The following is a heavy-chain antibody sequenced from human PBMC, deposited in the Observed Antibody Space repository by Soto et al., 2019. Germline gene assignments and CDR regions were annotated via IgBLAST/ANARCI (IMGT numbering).Heavy chain of an antibody. CDR1: GGSISSGGYY. D-gene: IGHD3-9*01. CDR3: ARERVDGNWFDP. J-gene: IGHJ5*02. Sequence: NPSETLSLTCTVSGGSISSGGYYWSWIRQHPGKGLEWIGYIYYSGSTYYNPSLKSRVTISVDTSKNQFSLKLSSVTAADTAVYYCARERVDGNWFDPWGQGTLVTVSS. V-gene: IGHV4-31*03. CDR2: IYYSGST.